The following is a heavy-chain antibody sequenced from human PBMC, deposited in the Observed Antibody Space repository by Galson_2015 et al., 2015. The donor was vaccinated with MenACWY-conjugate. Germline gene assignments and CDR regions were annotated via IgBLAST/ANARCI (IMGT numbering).Heavy chain of an antibody. CDR3: ARGEGYYYYYYMDV. CDR1: GFTFTSYW. V-gene: IGHV3-74*01. CDR2: TNSDDTNT. J-gene: IGHJ6*03. D-gene: IGHD1-26*01. Sequence: SLRLSCAASGFTFTSYWMYWVRHAPGTGLEWVARTNSDDTNTPYADFAEGRFTISRDNAKNTLYLQMNSLRAEDTAIYYCARGEGYYYYYYMDVWGKGATVTVSS.